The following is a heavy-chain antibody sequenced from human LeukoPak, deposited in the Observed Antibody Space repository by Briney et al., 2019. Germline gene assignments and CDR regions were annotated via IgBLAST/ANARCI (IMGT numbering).Heavy chain of an antibody. CDR1: GGSISSYY. V-gene: IGHV4-59*01. D-gene: IGHD3-22*01. Sequence: SETLSLTCAVSGGSISSYYWSWVRQPPGKGLEWIGYIYYSGSTNYNPSLKSRVTISVDTSKNQFSLKLSSVTAADTAVYYCARTHQHYYDSSGYSTDFDYGGQGTLVTVSA. J-gene: IGHJ4*02. CDR2: IYYSGST. CDR3: ARTHQHYYDSSGYSTDFDY.